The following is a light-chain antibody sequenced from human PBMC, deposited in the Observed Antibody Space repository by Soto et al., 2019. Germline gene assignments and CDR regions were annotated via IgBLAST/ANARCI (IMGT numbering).Light chain of an antibody. CDR2: GAS. V-gene: IGKV3-15*01. CDR3: QQYNNWPQT. CDR1: QSVATN. J-gene: IGKJ1*01. Sequence: EAVLTQSPGTLSVSPGERATLSCRASQSVATNLAWYQQRPGQAPRLLIYGASKRAIGLPDRFSGSGSGTEFTLTITSLQSEDFAVYYCQQYNNWPQTFGQGTKVEIK.